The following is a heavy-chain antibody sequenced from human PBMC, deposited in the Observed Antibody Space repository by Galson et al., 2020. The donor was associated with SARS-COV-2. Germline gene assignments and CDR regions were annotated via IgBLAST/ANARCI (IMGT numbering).Heavy chain of an antibody. CDR1: GYTFTSYG. CDR3: ARDGRAPQAALPHDY. D-gene: IGHD6-13*01. J-gene: IGHJ4*02. V-gene: IGHV1-18*04. Sequence: ASVKVSCKASGYTFTSYGFSWVRQAPGQGLEWMGWISAYNGNTNYAQKFQDRVTMTTDTSTSTAYMELRSLRSDDTAVFYCARDGRAPQAALPHDYWGQGTLVTVSS. CDR2: ISAYNGNT.